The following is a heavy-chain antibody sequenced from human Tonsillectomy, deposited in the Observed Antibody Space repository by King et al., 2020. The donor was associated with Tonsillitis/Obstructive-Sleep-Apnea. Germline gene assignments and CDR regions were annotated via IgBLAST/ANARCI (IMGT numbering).Heavy chain of an antibody. Sequence: QLVQSGAEVKKPGSSVKVSCKASGGTFSSYAISWVRQAPGQGLEWLGGIIPIFGTANYAQKFQGRVTITADESTSTAYMELCSLRSEDTAVYYCAGGMTIFGVAKGYGYWGQGTLVTVSS. CDR3: AGGMTIFGVAKGYGY. D-gene: IGHD3-3*01. J-gene: IGHJ4*02. CDR1: GGTFSSYA. CDR2: IIPIFGTA. V-gene: IGHV1-69*12.